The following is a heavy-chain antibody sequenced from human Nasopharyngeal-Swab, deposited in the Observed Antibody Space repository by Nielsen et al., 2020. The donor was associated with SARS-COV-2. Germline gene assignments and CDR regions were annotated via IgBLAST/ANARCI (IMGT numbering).Heavy chain of an antibody. D-gene: IGHD3-10*01. CDR2: IYSGGST. CDR3: ARVSGWGVTSSWYFDL. Sequence: GGSLRLSCAASGFTVSSNYMSWVRQAPGKGLEWVSVIYSGGSTYYADSVKGRFTISRDNAKNSLYLQLNSLRAEDTAVYYCARVSGWGVTSSWYFDLWGRGTLVTVSS. V-gene: IGHV3-66*01. CDR1: GFTVSSNY. J-gene: IGHJ2*01.